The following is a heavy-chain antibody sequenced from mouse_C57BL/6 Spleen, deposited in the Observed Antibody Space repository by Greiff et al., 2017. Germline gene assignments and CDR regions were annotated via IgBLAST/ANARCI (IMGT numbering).Heavy chain of an antibody. D-gene: IGHD2-2*01. Sequence: QVQLQQSGAELVRPGTSVKVSCKASGYAFTNYLIEWVKQRPGQGLEWIGVINPGSGGTNYNEKFKGKATLTADKCSSTAYMQLSSLTSEDSAVYFCARGRGYGYDGDYYAMDYWGQGTSVTVSS. V-gene: IGHV1-54*01. CDR2: INPGSGGT. CDR3: ARGRGYGYDGDYYAMDY. CDR1: GYAFTNYL. J-gene: IGHJ4*01.